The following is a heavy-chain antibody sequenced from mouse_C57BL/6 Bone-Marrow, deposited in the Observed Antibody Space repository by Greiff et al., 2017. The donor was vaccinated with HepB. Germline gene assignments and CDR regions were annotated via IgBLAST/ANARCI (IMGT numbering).Heavy chain of an antibody. CDR3: AREGGAGTRETY. V-gene: IGHV5-4*01. J-gene: IGHJ3*01. CDR1: GFTFSSYA. CDR2: ISDGGSYT. Sequence: EVMLVESGGGLVKPGGSLKLSCAASGFTFSSYAMSWVRQTPEKRLEWVATISDGGSYTYYPDNVKGRFTISRDNAKNNLYLQMSHLKSEDTAMYYCAREGGAGTRETYWGQGTLVTVSA. D-gene: IGHD4-1*01.